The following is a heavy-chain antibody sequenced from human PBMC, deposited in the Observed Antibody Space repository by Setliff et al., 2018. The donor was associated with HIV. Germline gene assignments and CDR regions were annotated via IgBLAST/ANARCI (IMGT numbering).Heavy chain of an antibody. J-gene: IGHJ6*04. CDR3: ARDSGDDYSDYYYYGMDV. Sequence: ASVKVSCKASGYTFTNYAMHWVRQAPGQRLEWMGWINAGNGDTKYSQKFQGRVTFTWDTSASTAYMELSSLRSEDTALYYCARDSGDDYSDYYYYGMDVWGEGTTVTVSS. CDR1: GYTFTNYA. V-gene: IGHV1-3*01. D-gene: IGHD4-4*01. CDR2: INAGNGDT.